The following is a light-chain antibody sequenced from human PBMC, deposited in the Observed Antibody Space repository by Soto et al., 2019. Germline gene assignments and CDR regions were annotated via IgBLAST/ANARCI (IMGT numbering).Light chain of an antibody. Sequence: QSVLTQPASGSGSPGQSITISCTGTSSDIGGDKYVSWYQQHPGKAPKLIIYEVSSRPSGVSNRFSGSKSANTASLTISGLQAEDEADYYCSSYTSTNTVVFGGGTKVTVL. CDR2: EVS. V-gene: IGLV2-14*01. CDR3: SSYTSTNTVV. J-gene: IGLJ2*01. CDR1: SSDIGGDKY.